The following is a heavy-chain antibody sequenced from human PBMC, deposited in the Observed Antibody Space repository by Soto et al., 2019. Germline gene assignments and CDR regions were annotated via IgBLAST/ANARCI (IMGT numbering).Heavy chain of an antibody. V-gene: IGHV5-10-1*01. D-gene: IGHD3-22*01. CDR2: IDPSDSQT. J-gene: IGHJ4*02. Sequence: GESRKISCKGSGYSFAGYWITWVRQKPGKGLEWMGRIDPSDSQTYYSPSFRGHVTISATKSITTVFLQWSSLRASDTAMYYCARQIYDSDTGPNFQYYFDSWGQGTPVTVSS. CDR3: ARQIYDSDTGPNFQYYFDS. CDR1: GYSFAGYW.